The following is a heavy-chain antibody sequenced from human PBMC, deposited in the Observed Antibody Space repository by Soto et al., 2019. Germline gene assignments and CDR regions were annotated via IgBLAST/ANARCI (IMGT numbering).Heavy chain of an antibody. CDR1: GVTVSSNY. CDR2: IYSGGST. V-gene: IGHV3-66*04. CDR3: ARHGYNYGGGYFDY. J-gene: IGHJ4*02. Sequence: EVQLVESGGGLVQPGGSLRLSCAASGVTVSSNYMSWVRQAPGKGLEWVSVIYSGGSTYYADSVKGRFTISRDNSKNTLYLQMNSLRAEDTAVYYGARHGYNYGGGYFDYWGQGPLVTVSS. D-gene: IGHD5-18*01.